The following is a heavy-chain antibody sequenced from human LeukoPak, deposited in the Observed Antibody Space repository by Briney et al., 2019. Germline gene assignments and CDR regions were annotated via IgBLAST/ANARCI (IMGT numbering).Heavy chain of an antibody. CDR1: GFTFSDYY. D-gene: IGHD2-2*01. J-gene: IGHJ4*02. Sequence: GGSLRLSCAASGFTFSDYYMSWIRQAPGKGLEWVSYISSSGSTIYYADSVKGRFTISRDNAKNSLYLQMNSLRAEDTAVYYCARESPYLGYCSSTSCYEGFDHWGQGTLVTVSS. CDR2: ISSSGSTI. V-gene: IGHV3-11*01. CDR3: ARESPYLGYCSSTSCYEGFDH.